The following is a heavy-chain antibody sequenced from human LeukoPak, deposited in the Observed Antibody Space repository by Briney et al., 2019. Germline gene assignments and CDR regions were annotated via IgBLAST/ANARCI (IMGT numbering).Heavy chain of an antibody. CDR2: TWYDGGNK. CDR3: ARLGSGWLFDY. J-gene: IGHJ4*02. Sequence: GGSLRLSCAASGFTFSSYAMHWVRQAPGKGLEWVAVTWYDGGNKYYADSVKGRFIISKDNSKNTVDLQMNSLRAEDTAVYYCARLGSGWLFDYWGQGTLVTVSS. CDR1: GFTFSSYA. V-gene: IGHV3-33*08. D-gene: IGHD6-19*01.